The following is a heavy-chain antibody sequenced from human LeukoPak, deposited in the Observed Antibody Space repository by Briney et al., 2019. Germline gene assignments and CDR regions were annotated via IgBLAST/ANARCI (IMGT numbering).Heavy chain of an antibody. CDR3: ARDKANYFDY. V-gene: IGHV3-11*01. Sequence: PGGSLRLSCAASGLTFSDYYMSWIRQAPGEGLEWVSYISSSGSTIYYADSVEGRFTISRDNAKNSLYLQMNSLRAEDTAVYYCARDKANYFDYWGQGTLVTVSS. J-gene: IGHJ4*02. CDR2: ISSSGSTI. CDR1: GLTFSDYY.